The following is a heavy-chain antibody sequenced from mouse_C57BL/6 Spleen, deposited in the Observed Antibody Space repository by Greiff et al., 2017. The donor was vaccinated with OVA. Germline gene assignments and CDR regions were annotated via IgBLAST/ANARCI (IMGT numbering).Heavy chain of an antibody. CDR2: IYPGSGNT. J-gene: IGHJ2*01. CDR1: GYTFTDYY. V-gene: IGHV1-76*01. Sequence: QVQLKESGAEPVRPGASVKLSCKASGYTFTDYYINWVKQRPGQGLEWIARIYPGSGNTYYNEKFKGKATLTAEKSSSTAYMQLSSLTSEDSAVYFCARGGDYLDYWGQGTTLTVSS. CDR3: ARGGDYLDY.